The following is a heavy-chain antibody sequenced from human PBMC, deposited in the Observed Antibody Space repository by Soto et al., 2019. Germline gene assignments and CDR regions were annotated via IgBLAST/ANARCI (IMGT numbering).Heavy chain of an antibody. V-gene: IGHV3-23*01. J-gene: IGHJ6*02. Sequence: EVQLLESGGGLVQPGGSLRLSCAASGFTFNNYAMSWVRQAPGKGLEWVSTISSSGGSTYYADSGKGRFTISRDNSKNTLYLQMNSLRAEDTAVYYCAKGRWAGYGMDVWGQGTTVTVSS. CDR3: AKGRWAGYGMDV. CDR1: GFTFNNYA. CDR2: ISSSGGST. D-gene: IGHD1-26*01.